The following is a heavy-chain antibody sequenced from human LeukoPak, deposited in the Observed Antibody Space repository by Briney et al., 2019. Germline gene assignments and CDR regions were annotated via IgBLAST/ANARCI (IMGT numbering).Heavy chain of an antibody. CDR2: IYYSRNT. V-gene: IGHV4-39*01. J-gene: IGHJ4*02. CDR3: ARQLNSYSSGWTDC. CDR1: GGSISSSSYY. Sequence: SETLSLTCTVSGGSISSSSYYWAWVRQPPGKGLERIGSIYYSRNTYYNPSLKSRVTISVDTSKNQFSLKLSSVTAADTAVYYCARQLNSYSSGWTDCWGQGTLVTVSS. D-gene: IGHD6-19*01.